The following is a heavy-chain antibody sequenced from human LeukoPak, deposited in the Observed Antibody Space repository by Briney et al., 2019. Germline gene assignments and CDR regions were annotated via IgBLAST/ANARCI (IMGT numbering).Heavy chain of an antibody. J-gene: IGHJ4*02. CDR1: GGSISSGDYY. CDR2: IYYSGST. D-gene: IGHD1-26*01. V-gene: IGHV4-30-4*01. Sequence: SETLSLTCTVSGGSISSGDYYWSWIRQPPGKGLEWIGYIYYSGSTYYNPSLKSRVTISVDTSKNQFSLKLSSVTAADTAVYYCARVPADLGGDIDYWGQGTLVTVSS. CDR3: ARVPADLGGDIDY.